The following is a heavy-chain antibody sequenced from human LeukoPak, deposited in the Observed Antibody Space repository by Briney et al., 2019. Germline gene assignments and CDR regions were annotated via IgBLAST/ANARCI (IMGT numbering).Heavy chain of an antibody. CDR2: ISSSSSYI. CDR1: GFTFSSYS. Sequence: GGSLRLSCAASGFTFSSYSMNSVRQAPGKGLEWVSSISSSSSYIYYADSVKGRFTISRDNAKNSLYLQRNSLRAEDMAVYYCARGVGGGYNTWGEGTLVTVSS. CDR3: ARGVGGGYNT. D-gene: IGHD5-12*01. V-gene: IGHV3-21*04. J-gene: IGHJ5*02.